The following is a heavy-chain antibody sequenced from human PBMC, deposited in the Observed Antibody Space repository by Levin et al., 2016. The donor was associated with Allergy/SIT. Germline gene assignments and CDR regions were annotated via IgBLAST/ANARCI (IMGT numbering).Heavy chain of an antibody. Sequence: WVRQAPGQGLEWMGGITPIFGTTNYAEKFRGRVTITADESTSTAYMEMTSLRSGDTAVYYCAGDPRYSGSSWSHVLEIWGQGTTVTVSS. D-gene: IGHD1-26*01. J-gene: IGHJ3*02. V-gene: IGHV1-69*01. CDR2: ITPIFGTT. CDR3: AGDPRYSGSSWSHVLEI.